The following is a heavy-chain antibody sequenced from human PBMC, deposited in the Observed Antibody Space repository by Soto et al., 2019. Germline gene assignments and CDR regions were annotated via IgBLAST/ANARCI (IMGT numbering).Heavy chain of an antibody. Sequence: QVQLVQSGAEVKKPGASVKVSCKASGYSFTHYGITWVPQAPGQGLEWTGWINAYVGETKSAQKYEGSVTVTMDTSTTTAYLELRSLRSDDTAVYYCARGDGDNLDYWGQGTLVRVSA. D-gene: IGHD1-1*01. CDR2: INAYVGET. CDR1: GYSFTHYG. CDR3: ARGDGDNLDY. J-gene: IGHJ4*02. V-gene: IGHV1-18*01.